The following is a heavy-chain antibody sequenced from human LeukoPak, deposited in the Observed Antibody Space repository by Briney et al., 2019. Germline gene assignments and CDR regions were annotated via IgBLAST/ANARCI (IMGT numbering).Heavy chain of an antibody. Sequence: PSETLSLTCTVSGGSLSSSSYYWGWLRQPPGKGLEWIGSIYYSGSTYYNPSLKSRVTISVDTSQNQFSLKLSSVPAADTSVYYCARRVDTAMVRNHWFDPWGQGTLVTVSS. CDR2: IYYSGST. CDR1: GGSLSSSSYY. V-gene: IGHV4-39*01. D-gene: IGHD5-18*01. CDR3: ARRVDTAMVRNHWFDP. J-gene: IGHJ5*02.